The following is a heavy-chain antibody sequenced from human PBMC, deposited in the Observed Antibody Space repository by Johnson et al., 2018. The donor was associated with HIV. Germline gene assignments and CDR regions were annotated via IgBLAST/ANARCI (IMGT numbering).Heavy chain of an antibody. Sequence: MQLVESGGGLVQPGGSLILSCAASGFTFSSYDMHWVRQATGKGLEWVSAIGTAGDTYYAGSVKGRFTISRENAKNSLYLQMNSLRAGDTAVYYCARAGVGAGAFDIWGQGTMVTVSS. J-gene: IGHJ3*02. CDR2: IGTAGDT. CDR3: ARAGVGAGAFDI. CDR1: GFTFSSYD. V-gene: IGHV3-13*01. D-gene: IGHD1-26*01.